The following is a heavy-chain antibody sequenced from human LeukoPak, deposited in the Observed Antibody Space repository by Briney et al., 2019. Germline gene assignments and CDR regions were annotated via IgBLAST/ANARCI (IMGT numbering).Heavy chain of an antibody. CDR1: GASIDSYY. CDR2: THNNGDS. J-gene: IGHJ3*02. Sequence: SETLSLTCTVFGASIDSYYWSWIRQPPGKGLEWIGYTHNNGDSNYNPSLKSRLTISVDTSKNEVSLVLTSVTAADTALYYCARQPGGTAAFDIWAQGTMVTVSA. V-gene: IGHV4-59*08. D-gene: IGHD6-13*01. CDR3: ARQPGGTAAFDI.